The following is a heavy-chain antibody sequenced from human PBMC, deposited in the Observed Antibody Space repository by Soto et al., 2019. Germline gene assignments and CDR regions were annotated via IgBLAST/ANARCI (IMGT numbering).Heavy chain of an antibody. CDR2: MYNSGST. V-gene: IGHV4-59*08. CDR3: ASRGYHYGSGSDPLDY. Sequence: QVQLQESGPGLVKPSETLSLTCTVSGGSISSYYWTWIRQPPGKGLEWIGFMYNSGSTHYNPSLKSRITISLATTSIRFSLNLRSVTAAATAVYYCASRGYHYGSGSDPLDYWGQGTLVTVSS. J-gene: IGHJ4*02. D-gene: IGHD3-10*01. CDR1: GGSISSYY.